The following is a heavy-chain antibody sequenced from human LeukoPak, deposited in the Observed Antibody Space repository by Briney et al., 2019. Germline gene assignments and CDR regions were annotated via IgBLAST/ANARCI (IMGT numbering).Heavy chain of an antibody. CDR2: ITSSSTYT. V-gene: IGHV3-21*01. CDR1: GFSFSSYN. Sequence: GGSLRLSCAASGFSFSSYNMNWVRQTPGKGLEWVSSITSSSTYTFYADSVKGRFTISRDNARNSLYLQMNSLRAEDTAVYYCARDPYSGTYGDIYYYYMDVWGKGTTVTISS. CDR3: ARDPYSGTYGDIYYYYMDV. D-gene: IGHD1-26*01. J-gene: IGHJ6*03.